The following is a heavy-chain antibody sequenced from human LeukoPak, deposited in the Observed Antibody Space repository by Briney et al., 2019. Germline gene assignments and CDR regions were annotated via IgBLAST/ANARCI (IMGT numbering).Heavy chain of an antibody. CDR1: GGSISSGDYY. CDR3: AKLPYCSSSSCDYNWFDP. D-gene: IGHD2-2*01. CDR2: IYYSGST. Sequence: SQTLSLTCTVSGGSISSGDYYWSWIRQPPGKGLEWIGYIYYSGSTYYNPSLKSRVTISVDTSKNQFSLKLTSVTAADTAVYYCAKLPYCSSSSCDYNWFDPWGQGTLVTVSS. V-gene: IGHV4-30-4*01. J-gene: IGHJ5*02.